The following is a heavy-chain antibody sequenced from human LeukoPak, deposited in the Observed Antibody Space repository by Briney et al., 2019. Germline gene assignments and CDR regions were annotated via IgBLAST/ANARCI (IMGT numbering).Heavy chain of an antibody. CDR1: GGSISIYY. D-gene: IGHD6-13*01. CDR2: IYTSGST. CDR3: ARGSRRPGLLGIAAAGNFDY. J-gene: IGHJ4*02. Sequence: SETLSLTCTVSGGSISIYYWSWIRQPAGKGLEWIGRIYTSGSTNYNPSLKSRVTMSVDTSKNQFSLKLSSVTAADTAVYYCARGSRRPGLLGIAAAGNFDYWGQGTLVTVSS. V-gene: IGHV4-4*07.